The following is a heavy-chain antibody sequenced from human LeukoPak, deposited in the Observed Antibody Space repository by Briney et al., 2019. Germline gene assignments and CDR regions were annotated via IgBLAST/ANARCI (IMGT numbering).Heavy chain of an antibody. CDR3: ARHRRGRSSGYLFDY. CDR2: IYYSGST. Sequence: SETLSLTCTVSGGSISSYYWSWIRQPPGKGLEWIGYIYYSGSTYYNPSLKSRVTISVDTSKNQFSLKLSSVTAADTAVYYCARHRRGRSSGYLFDYWGQGTLVTVSS. J-gene: IGHJ4*02. V-gene: IGHV4-59*04. CDR1: GGSISSYY. D-gene: IGHD3-22*01.